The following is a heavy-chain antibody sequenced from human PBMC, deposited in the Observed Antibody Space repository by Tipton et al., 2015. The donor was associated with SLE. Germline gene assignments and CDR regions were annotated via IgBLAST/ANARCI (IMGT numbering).Heavy chain of an antibody. J-gene: IGHJ6*03. CDR1: GFTFSIYA. V-gene: IGHV3-30*14. D-gene: IGHD6-13*01. CDR3: ARVFGSWDAYYMDV. CDR2: ISYDGSNK. Sequence: SLRLSCAASGFTFSIYAMHWVRQAPGKGLEWVAVISYDGSNKYYANSVKGRFTISRDNSKNTLYLQMNSLRTEDTAVYFCARVFGSWDAYYMDVWGKGTTVTVSS.